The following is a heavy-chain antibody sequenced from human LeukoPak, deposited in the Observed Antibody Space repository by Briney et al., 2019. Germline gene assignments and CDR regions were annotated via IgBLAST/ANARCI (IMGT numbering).Heavy chain of an antibody. Sequence: GGSLRLSCAASGFTFSNAWMSWVRQAPGKGLEWVGRIKSKTDGGTTDYAAPVKGRFTISRDNSKNTLYLQMNSLRAEDTAVYYCAKNRSGSYFYWGQGTLVTVSS. D-gene: IGHD1-26*01. CDR3: AKNRSGSYFY. V-gene: IGHV3-15*01. CDR1: GFTFSNAW. J-gene: IGHJ4*02. CDR2: IKSKTDGGTT.